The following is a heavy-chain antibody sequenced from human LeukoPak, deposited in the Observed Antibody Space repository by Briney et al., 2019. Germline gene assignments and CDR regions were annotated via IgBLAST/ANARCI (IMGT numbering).Heavy chain of an antibody. CDR2: ISYDGSDK. Sequence: GGSLRLSCAASGFTFSSYGMHWVRQAPGKGLEWVAVISYDGSDKYYADSVKGRFTISRDNSMNTLYLEMNSLRAEDTAVYYCARERERFLNLWGQGNPGHRLL. V-gene: IGHV3-30*04. J-gene: IGHJ5*02. CDR3: ARERERFLNL. CDR1: GFTFSSYG. D-gene: IGHD3-3*01.